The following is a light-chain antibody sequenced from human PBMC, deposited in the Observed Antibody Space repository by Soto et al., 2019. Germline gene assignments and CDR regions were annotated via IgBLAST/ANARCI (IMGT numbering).Light chain of an antibody. CDR3: QQYNSDSPT. CDR2: KAS. CDR1: QGIGNY. V-gene: IGKV1-5*03. J-gene: IGKJ3*01. Sequence: DIQMTQSPSSLSASVGDRVTITCRASQGIGNYLAWYQQKPGKAPKLLIYKASSLESGVPSRFSGSGSGTELTLTIRSLQPDDFAAYYSQQYNSDSPTFGPGTKVD.